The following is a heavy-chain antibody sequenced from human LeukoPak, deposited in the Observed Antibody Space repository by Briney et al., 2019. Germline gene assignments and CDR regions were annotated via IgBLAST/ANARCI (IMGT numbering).Heavy chain of an antibody. CDR1: GFTFSGSA. D-gene: IGHD5-12*01. V-gene: IGHV3-73*01. Sequence: TGGSLRLSCAASGFTFSGSAMHWVRQASGKGLEWVGRIRSKANSYATVYAASVKGRFTISRDDSKNTAYLQMNSLKTEDTAVYYCTRHVPNNGYANFDYWGQGTLVTVSS. CDR3: TRHVPNNGYANFDY. CDR2: IRSKANSYAT. J-gene: IGHJ4*02.